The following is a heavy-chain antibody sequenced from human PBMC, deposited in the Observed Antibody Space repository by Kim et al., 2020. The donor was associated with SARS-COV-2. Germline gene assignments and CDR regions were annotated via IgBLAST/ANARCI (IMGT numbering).Heavy chain of an antibody. CDR2: INSDGSST. V-gene: IGHV3-74*01. D-gene: IGHD4-17*01. CDR1: GFTFSSYW. CDR3: ARGPSELDYGDVFAFDI. Sequence: GGSLRLSCAASGFTFSSYWMHWVRQAPGKGLVWVSRINSDGSSTCYADSVKGRFTISRDNAKNTLYLQMNSLRAEDTAVYYCARGPSELDYGDVFAFDIWGQGTMVTVSS. J-gene: IGHJ3*02.